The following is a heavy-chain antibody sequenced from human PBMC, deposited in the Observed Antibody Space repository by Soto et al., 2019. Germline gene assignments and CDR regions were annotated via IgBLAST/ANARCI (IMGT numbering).Heavy chain of an antibody. V-gene: IGHV4-59*08. CDR2: IYYSGST. Sequence: QVQLQESGPGLVKPSETLSLTCTVSGGSISSYYCSWIRQPPGKRLEWIGYIYYSGSTNYNPSLKSRVPISVDTSKDQFSLKLSSVTAADTAVYYCARTYYYDSSGYPSAFDYWGQGTLVTVSS. D-gene: IGHD3-22*01. CDR3: ARTYYYDSSGYPSAFDY. CDR1: GGSISSYY. J-gene: IGHJ4*02.